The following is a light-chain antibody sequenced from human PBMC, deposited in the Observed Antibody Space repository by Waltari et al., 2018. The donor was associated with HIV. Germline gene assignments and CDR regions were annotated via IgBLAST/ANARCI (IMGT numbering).Light chain of an antibody. CDR2: GNS. Sequence: QSVLTQPPSVSGAPGQRVTISCTGSSSNIGAGSDVHWYQQLPATAPKRLIYGNSNRPSGVPDRFSGSKSGTSASLAITGLQAEDEADYYCQSYDSSLSWVFGGGTKLTVL. CDR1: SSNIGAGSD. V-gene: IGLV1-40*01. J-gene: IGLJ3*02. CDR3: QSYDSSLSWV.